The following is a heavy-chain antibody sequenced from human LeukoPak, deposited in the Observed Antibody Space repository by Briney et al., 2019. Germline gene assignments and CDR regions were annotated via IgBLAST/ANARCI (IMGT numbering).Heavy chain of an antibody. CDR3: TRYPPYSSSSSTVRDY. Sequence: GGSLRLSCAASGFTFSGSAMHWVRQASGKGLEWVGRIRSKANSYATAYAASVKGRFTISRDDSKNTAYLQMNSLKTEDTAVYYCTRYPPYSSSSSTVRDYWGQGTLVTVSS. CDR2: IRSKANSYAT. CDR1: GFTFSGSA. J-gene: IGHJ4*02. D-gene: IGHD6-6*01. V-gene: IGHV3-73*01.